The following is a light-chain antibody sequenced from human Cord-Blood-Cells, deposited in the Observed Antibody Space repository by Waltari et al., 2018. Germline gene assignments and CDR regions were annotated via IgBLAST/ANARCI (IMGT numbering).Light chain of an antibody. V-gene: IGLV1-47*01. Sequence: QSVLTQPPSASGTPGQRVTIPCSGSSSNIGSNYVYWYQQLPGTAPQLLIYRNKRRPSGGPDRCSGSKSGTSASLAISGVRSEEEADYYCAAWDDSLSGPVFGGGTKLTVL. J-gene: IGLJ3*02. CDR2: RNK. CDR1: SSNIGSNY. CDR3: AAWDDSLSGPV.